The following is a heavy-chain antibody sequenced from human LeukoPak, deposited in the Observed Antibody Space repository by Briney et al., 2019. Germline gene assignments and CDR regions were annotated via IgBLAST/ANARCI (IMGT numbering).Heavy chain of an antibody. CDR3: ARDDYGDYGDYFDY. V-gene: IGHV3-9*01. Sequence: GRSLRLSCAASGFTFDDYAMHWVRHVPGKGLEWVSGISWNSGNIEYADSVKGRFTISRDNAKNSLYLQMNSLRAEDTAVYYCARDDYGDYGDYFDYWGQGTLVTVSS. D-gene: IGHD4-17*01. J-gene: IGHJ4*02. CDR2: ISWNSGNI. CDR1: GFTFDDYA.